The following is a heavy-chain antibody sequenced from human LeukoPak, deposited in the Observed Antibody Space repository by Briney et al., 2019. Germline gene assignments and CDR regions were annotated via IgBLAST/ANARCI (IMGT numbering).Heavy chain of an antibody. J-gene: IGHJ4*02. CDR2: ISYDGSNK. CDR3: ARDLGYCSITSCRIGGDY. V-gene: IGHV3-30*04. Sequence: GGSLRLSCAASGFTLSVYAMHWVRQAPGKGLEWVAVISYDGSNKYYADSVKGRFTISRDNSKNTLYLQMNSLRAEDTAVYYCARDLGYCSITSCRIGGDYWGQGTLVTVSS. D-gene: IGHD2-2*01. CDR1: GFTLSVYA.